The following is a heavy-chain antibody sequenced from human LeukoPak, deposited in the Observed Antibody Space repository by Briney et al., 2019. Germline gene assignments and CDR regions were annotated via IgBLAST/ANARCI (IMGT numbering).Heavy chain of an antibody. Sequence: ASVKVSCKASGYTFTGYYMHWVRQAPGQGLEWMGWINPNSGGTNYAQKFQGWVTMTRDTSISTAYMELSRLRSDDTAVYYCARDYYYGSGRAFDIWGQGTMVTVSS. D-gene: IGHD3-10*01. CDR1: GYTFTGYY. J-gene: IGHJ3*02. V-gene: IGHV1-2*04. CDR3: ARDYYYGSGRAFDI. CDR2: INPNSGGT.